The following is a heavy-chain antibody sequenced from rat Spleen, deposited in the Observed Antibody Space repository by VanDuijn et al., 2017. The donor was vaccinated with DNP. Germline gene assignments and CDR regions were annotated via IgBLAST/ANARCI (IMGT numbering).Heavy chain of an antibody. Sequence: EVQLVESGGGPVQPGRSLKLYCLASGVIFSNHWMTWIRQAPGKGLAGVASVTNTGDSTYYSDAVKGRLSISRDNAKSTLYLQVNSLRSDETATYYCTSNPHIRTAAPFDYCGQGVMVTVSS. CDR1: GVIFSNHW. CDR2: VTNTGDST. D-gene: IGHD3-8*01. J-gene: IGHJ2*01. V-gene: IGHV5-31*01. CDR3: TSNPHIRTAAPFDY.